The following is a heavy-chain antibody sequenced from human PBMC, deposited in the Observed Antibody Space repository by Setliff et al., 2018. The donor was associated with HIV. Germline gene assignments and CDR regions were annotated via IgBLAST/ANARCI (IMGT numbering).Heavy chain of an antibody. V-gene: IGHV4-38-2*01. CDR2: IHYSGNT. Sequence: PSETLSLTCAVSGFSINSGYSWGWIRQPPGKGLQWIGSIHYSGNTYYNPSLKSRVTISLDTSKNQFSLKLSSVTAADTAVYHCARGDSGYHYGTTGLTFDPWGQGTLVTVSS. D-gene: IGHD5-12*01. CDR1: GFSINSGYS. J-gene: IGHJ5*02. CDR3: ARGDSGYHYGTTGLTFDP.